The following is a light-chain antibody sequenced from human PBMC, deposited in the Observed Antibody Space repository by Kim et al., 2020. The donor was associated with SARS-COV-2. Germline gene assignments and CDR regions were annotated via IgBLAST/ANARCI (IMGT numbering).Light chain of an antibody. CDR3: NSRDSSGKL. Sequence: VALGQTVRITCQGDSRRSYYASWYQQKPGQAPVLVIYGKNNRPSGIPDRFSGSSSGNTASLTITGAQAEDEADYYCNSRDSSGKLFGGGTKLTVL. J-gene: IGLJ3*02. CDR2: GKN. V-gene: IGLV3-19*01. CDR1: SRRSYY.